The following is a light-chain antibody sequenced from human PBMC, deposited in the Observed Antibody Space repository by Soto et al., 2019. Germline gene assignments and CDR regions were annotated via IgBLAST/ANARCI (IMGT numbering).Light chain of an antibody. CDR3: SSYISSSTVV. Sequence: QSALTQPASVSGSPGQSITIXCTGTSSDVGGYNYVSWYQQHPGKAPKLMISEVSNRPSGVSNRFSGSKSGNTASLTISGLQAEDEADYYCSSYISSSTVVFGGGTKLTVL. J-gene: IGLJ2*01. V-gene: IGLV2-14*01. CDR1: SSDVGGYNY. CDR2: EVS.